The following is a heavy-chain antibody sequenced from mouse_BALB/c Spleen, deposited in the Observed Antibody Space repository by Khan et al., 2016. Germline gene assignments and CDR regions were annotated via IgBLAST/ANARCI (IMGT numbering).Heavy chain of an antibody. J-gene: IGHJ3*01. V-gene: IGHV8-12*01. CDR3: ARLGNWVMFAY. CDR1: GFSLSTSGMG. D-gene: IGHD4-1*01. Sequence: QVTLKESGPGILQSSQTLSLTCSFSGFSLSTSGMGVGWIRQPSGKGLEWLAHMWWDDDKRYNPALKSRLTISKDTSSNQVFLKIASVDTSDTATYYCARLGNWVMFAYWGQGTLVTVSA. CDR2: MWWDDDK.